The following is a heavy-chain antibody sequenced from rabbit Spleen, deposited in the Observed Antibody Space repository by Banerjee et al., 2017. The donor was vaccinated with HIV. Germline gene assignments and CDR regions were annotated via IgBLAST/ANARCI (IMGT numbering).Heavy chain of an antibody. J-gene: IGHJ4*01. D-gene: IGHD4-1*01. Sequence: QLEESGGRLVQPGGSLTLSCKGSGFTISSYWMNWVRQAPGKGLEWIGYIDPIFGRTYYASWVNGRFTISSHNAQNTLYLQMNSLTAADTATYFCVREVAGRFGLWGPGTLVTVS. CDR1: GFTISSYW. CDR3: VREVAGRFGL. V-gene: IGHV1S7*01. CDR2: IDPIFGRT.